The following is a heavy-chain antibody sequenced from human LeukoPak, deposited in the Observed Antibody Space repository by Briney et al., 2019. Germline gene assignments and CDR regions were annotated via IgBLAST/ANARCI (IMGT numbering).Heavy chain of an antibody. D-gene: IGHD3-9*01. CDR3: ARDESQAILRYFDWFRY. CDR2: IKQDGSEK. Sequence: GGSLRLSCAASGFTFSSYWMSWVRQAPGKGLEWVANIKQDGSEKYYVDSVKGRFTISRDNAKNSLYLQMNSLRAEDTAVYYCARDESQAILRYFDWFRYWGQGTLVTVSS. V-gene: IGHV3-7*01. CDR1: GFTFSSYW. J-gene: IGHJ4*02.